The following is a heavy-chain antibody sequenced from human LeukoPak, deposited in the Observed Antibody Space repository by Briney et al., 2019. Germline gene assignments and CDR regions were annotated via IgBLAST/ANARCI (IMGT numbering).Heavy chain of an antibody. Sequence: PSETLSLTCTVSGGSISSSSYYWGWIRQPPGKGLEWIGSIYYSGSTYYNPSLKSRVTISVDTSKNQFSLKLSSVTAADTAVYYCAREGIVVVPAAIDKIYYYYGMDVWGQGTTVTVSS. CDR2: IYYSGST. CDR1: GGSISSSSYY. V-gene: IGHV4-39*02. D-gene: IGHD2-2*01. J-gene: IGHJ6*02. CDR3: AREGIVVVPAAIDKIYYYYGMDV.